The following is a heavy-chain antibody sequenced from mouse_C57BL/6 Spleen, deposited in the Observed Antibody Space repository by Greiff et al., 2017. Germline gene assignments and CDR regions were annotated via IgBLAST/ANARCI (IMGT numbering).Heavy chain of an antibody. J-gene: IGHJ1*03. D-gene: IGHD1-1*01. Sequence: QVQLQQSGAELVRPGASVTLSCKASGYTFTDHEMPWVKQTPVHGLEWIGAIDPETGGTAYNQKFKGQATLTADKSSSTAYMQLRSLTSEDTAVYYCTRSLITAVEATDWYFDVWGTGTTVTVSS. CDR1: GYTFTDHE. CDR3: TRSLITAVEATDWYFDV. CDR2: IDPETGGT. V-gene: IGHV1-15*01.